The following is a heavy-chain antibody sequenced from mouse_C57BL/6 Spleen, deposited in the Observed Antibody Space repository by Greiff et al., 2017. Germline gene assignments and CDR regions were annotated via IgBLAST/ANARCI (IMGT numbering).Heavy chain of an antibody. D-gene: IGHD2-4*01. J-gene: IGHJ4*01. Sequence: EVQGVESGAELVRPGASVKLSCTASGFNIKDDYMHWVKQRPEQGLEWIGWIDPENGDTEYASKFQGKATITADTSSNTAYLQLSSLTSEDTAVYYCTYDYDVAMDYWGQGTSVTVSS. CDR3: TYDYDVAMDY. CDR1: GFNIKDDY. V-gene: IGHV14-4*01. CDR2: IDPENGDT.